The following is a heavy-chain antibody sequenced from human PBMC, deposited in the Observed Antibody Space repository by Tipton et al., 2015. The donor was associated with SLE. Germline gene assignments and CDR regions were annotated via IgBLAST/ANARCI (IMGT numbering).Heavy chain of an antibody. Sequence: TLSLTCAVYGGSFTAYYWTWIRLPPGRGLEWIGYISDSGSSNYNPSLRSRVTMSVDTSNNQFSLKLSSLTAADTAVYYCARAEMTTEGSAFYFYVDVWGKGTTVTVSS. CDR3: ARAEMTTEGSAFYFYVDV. CDR1: GGSFTAYY. CDR2: ISDSGSS. V-gene: IGHV4-34*11. J-gene: IGHJ6*03. D-gene: IGHD5-24*01.